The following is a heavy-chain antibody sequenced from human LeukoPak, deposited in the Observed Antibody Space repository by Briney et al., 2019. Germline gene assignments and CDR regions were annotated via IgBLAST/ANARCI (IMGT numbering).Heavy chain of an antibody. CDR2: IYYSGST. D-gene: IGHD6-13*01. V-gene: IGHV4-59*01. Sequence: PSETLSLTCTVSGGSINNYYWSWIRQPPGKGLEWIGYIYYSGSTNYNPSLNSRVIISVDTSKNQFSLKLSSVTAADTAVYYCARSSRGAAAGFDFWGQGTLVTVSS. CDR3: ARSSRGAAAGFDF. J-gene: IGHJ4*02. CDR1: GGSINNYY.